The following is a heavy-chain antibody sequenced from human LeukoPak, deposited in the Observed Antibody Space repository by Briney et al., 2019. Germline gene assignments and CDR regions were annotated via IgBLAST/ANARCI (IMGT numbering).Heavy chain of an antibody. V-gene: IGHV3-23*01. CDR1: GFTLSSYA. Sequence: GGSLRLSCAASGFTLSSYAMSWVRQAPGKGLEWVSAISDTGNTYHADSVKGRFTISRDSSKNTLFLQMNGLRPEDAAVYYCAKAPVTTCRGAFCYPFDYWGQGTLVTVSS. J-gene: IGHJ4*02. CDR2: ISDTGNT. D-gene: IGHD2-15*01. CDR3: AKAPVTTCRGAFCYPFDY.